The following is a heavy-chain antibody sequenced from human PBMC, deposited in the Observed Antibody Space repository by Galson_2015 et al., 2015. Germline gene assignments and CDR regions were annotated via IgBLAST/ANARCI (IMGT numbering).Heavy chain of an antibody. D-gene: IGHD3-10*01. CDR2: ISTSSSYT. Sequence: SLRLSCAASGFTFSDCHMNWLRQAPGKGLEWVSHISTSSSYTNYADSVKGRFTISRDNAKNSLYLQMNSLRAEDTAVYYCARDLRGSYYYYYMDVWGKGTTVTVSS. CDR1: GFTFSDCH. V-gene: IGHV3-11*05. J-gene: IGHJ6*03. CDR3: ARDLRGSYYYYYMDV.